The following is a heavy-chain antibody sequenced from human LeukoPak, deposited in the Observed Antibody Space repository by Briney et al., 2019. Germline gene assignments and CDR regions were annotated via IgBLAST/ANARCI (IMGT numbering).Heavy chain of an antibody. J-gene: IGHJ6*03. CDR1: GFTFSSYS. D-gene: IGHD4-17*01. Sequence: PGGSLRLSCAASGFTFSSYSMNWVRQAPGKGLEWVSSISSSSSYIYYADSVKGRFTISRDNAKNSLYLQMNSLRAEDTAVYYCARDTTVTTRGYMDVWGKGTTVTVSS. CDR3: ARDTTVTTRGYMDV. V-gene: IGHV3-21*01. CDR2: ISSSSSYI.